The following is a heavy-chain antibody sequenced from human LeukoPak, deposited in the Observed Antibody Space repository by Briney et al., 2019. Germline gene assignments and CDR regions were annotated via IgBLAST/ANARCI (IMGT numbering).Heavy chain of an antibody. CDR1: GFTFSSYA. CDR2: TTGSGGST. CDR3: ARKMVNRNWFDP. V-gene: IGHV3-23*01. D-gene: IGHD2-21*01. Sequence: GGSLRLSCAASGFTFSSYAMSWVRQAPGKGLEWVSATTGSGGSTFYADSVKGRFTISRDNSKNTLYLQMNSLRAEDTAVYYCARKMVNRNWFDPWGQGTLVTVSS. J-gene: IGHJ5*02.